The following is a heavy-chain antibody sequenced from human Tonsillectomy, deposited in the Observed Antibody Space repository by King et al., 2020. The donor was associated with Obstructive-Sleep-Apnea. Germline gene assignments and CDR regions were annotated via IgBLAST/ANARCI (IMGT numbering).Heavy chain of an antibody. V-gene: IGHV4-59*08. Sequence: VQLQESGPGLVKPSETLSLTCTVSGGSISSYYWSWIRQPPGKGLEWIGYIYYSGSTNYNPSLKGRVTISVDTTKNQFSLKLSSVTAADTAVYYCARSTYYYYGMAVWGQGTTVTVSS. CDR2: IYYSGST. CDR3: ARSTYYYYGMAV. J-gene: IGHJ6*02. CDR1: GGSISSYY.